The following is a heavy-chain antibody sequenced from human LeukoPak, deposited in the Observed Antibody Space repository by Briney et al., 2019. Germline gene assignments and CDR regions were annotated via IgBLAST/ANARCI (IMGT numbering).Heavy chain of an antibody. Sequence: GGSLRLSCAASGFTFSSYWMSWVRQAPGQGLEWVANIKQDGSEKYYVDSVKGRFTISRDNAKNSLYLQMNSLIAEDTAVYYCAKDHRQTKLRYFDWAPGSGDAFDIWGQGTMVTVSS. V-gene: IGHV3-7*03. D-gene: IGHD3-9*01. J-gene: IGHJ3*02. CDR3: AKDHRQTKLRYFDWAPGSGDAFDI. CDR1: GFTFSSYW. CDR2: IKQDGSEK.